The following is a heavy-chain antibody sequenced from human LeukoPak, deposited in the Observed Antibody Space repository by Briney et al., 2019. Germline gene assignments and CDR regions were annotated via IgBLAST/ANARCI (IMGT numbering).Heavy chain of an antibody. CDR2: IYPGDSET. V-gene: IGHV5-51*01. CDR1: GYSFTDYW. J-gene: IGHJ3*02. Sequence: GESLKISCKGSGYSFTDYWIGWVRQMPGKGLEWMGTIYPGDSETRYSPSFQGQVTISADKSISTAYMQWSSLKASDTAMYYCARHPRLSMIVVVTPDAFDIRGQGTLVTVSS. D-gene: IGHD3-22*01. CDR3: ARHPRLSMIVVVTPDAFDI.